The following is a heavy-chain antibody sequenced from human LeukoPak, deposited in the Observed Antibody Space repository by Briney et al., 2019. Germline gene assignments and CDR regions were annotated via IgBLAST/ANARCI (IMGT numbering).Heavy chain of an antibody. D-gene: IGHD6-19*01. CDR3: ARDSGSSGWYKWFDP. CDR2: IYSGGST. V-gene: IGHV3-66*01. Sequence: GSLRLSCAASGFTVSSNYMSWVRQAPGKGLEWVSVIYSGGSTYYADSAKGRFTISRDNSKNTLYLQMNSLRAEDTAVYYCARDSGSSGWYKWFDPWGQGTLVTVSS. J-gene: IGHJ5*02. CDR1: GFTVSSNY.